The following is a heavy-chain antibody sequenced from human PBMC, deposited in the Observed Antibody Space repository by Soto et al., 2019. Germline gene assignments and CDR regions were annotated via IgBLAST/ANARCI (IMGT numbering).Heavy chain of an antibody. V-gene: IGHV5-10-1*01. CDR1: GYSFTIYW. J-gene: IGHJ6*02. CDR3: ASLRPRHGPQYGSGSYYKDRSLDV. Sequence: LGESLTISCNGSGYSFTIYWISWVRHMPGEGRECMGRIDPSDSYTNYSPSFQGHVTISADKSISTAYLQWSSLKASDTAMYYCASLRPRHGPQYGSGSYYKDRSLDVWGQVTRVTVSS. CDR2: IDPSDSYT. D-gene: IGHD3-10*01.